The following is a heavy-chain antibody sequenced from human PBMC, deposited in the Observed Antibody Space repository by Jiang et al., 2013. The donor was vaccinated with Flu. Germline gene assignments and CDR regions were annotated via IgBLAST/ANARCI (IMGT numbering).Heavy chain of an antibody. D-gene: IGHD3-10*01. J-gene: IGHJ4*02. CDR2: INHSGST. CDR1: GGSFSGYY. CDR3: AARLLWFGELLSNIPYFDY. Sequence: LLKPSETLSLTCAVYGGSFSGYYWSWIRQPPGKGLEWIGEINHSGSTNYNPSLKSRVTISVDTSKNQFSLKLSSVTAADTAVYYCAARLLWFGELLSNIPYFDYWGQGTLVTVSS. V-gene: IGHV4-34*01.